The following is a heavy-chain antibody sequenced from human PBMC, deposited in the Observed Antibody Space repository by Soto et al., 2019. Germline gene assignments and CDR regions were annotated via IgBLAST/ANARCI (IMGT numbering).Heavy chain of an antibody. V-gene: IGHV4-30-4*01. CDR3: ATMGTPATGLYYFDY. Sequence: PSETLSLTCNVSGGSISSGNYYWSWIRQPPGKGLEWIGFISYSGSAYYNPSLKSRVTISVDTSKNQFSLNLSFVTAADTAVYYCATMGTPATGLYYFDYWGQGTLVTVSS. CDR2: ISYSGSA. J-gene: IGHJ4*02. D-gene: IGHD2-15*01. CDR1: GGSISSGNYY.